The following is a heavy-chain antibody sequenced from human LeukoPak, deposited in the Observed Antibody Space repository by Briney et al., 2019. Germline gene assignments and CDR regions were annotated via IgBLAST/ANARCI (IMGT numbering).Heavy chain of an antibody. D-gene: IGHD3-9*01. CDR2: INPNSGGT. Sequence: ASVKVSCKASGYTFTSYYIYWVRHAPGQGLESIGWINPNSGGTNYAQKFEGRVTMTRDTSISTAYMELSRLTSDDTAVYYCARELDLYFFDYWGHGTLVSVSS. CDR3: ARELDLYFFDY. V-gene: IGHV1-2*02. J-gene: IGHJ4*01. CDR1: GYTFTSYY.